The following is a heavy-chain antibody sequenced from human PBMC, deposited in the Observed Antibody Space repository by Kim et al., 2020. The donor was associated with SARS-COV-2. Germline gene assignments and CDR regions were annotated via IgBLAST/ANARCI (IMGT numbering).Heavy chain of an antibody. Sequence: GTPNYTQEFQGRITITADKATSTAYMKLGSLRSEDTAVYYCADVDTAMGVWGQGTLVTVSS. D-gene: IGHD5-18*01. J-gene: IGHJ1*01. V-gene: IGHV1-69*06. CDR2: GTP. CDR3: ADVDTAMGV.